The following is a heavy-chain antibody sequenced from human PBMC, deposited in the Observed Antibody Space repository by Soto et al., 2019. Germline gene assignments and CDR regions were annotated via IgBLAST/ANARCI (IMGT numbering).Heavy chain of an antibody. CDR2: INHSGST. Sequence: PSETLSLTCAVYGRSFSGYYWSWIRQPPGKGLEWIGEINHSGSTNYNPSLKSRVTISVDTSKNQFSLKLSSVTAADTAVYYCARRKGSSWYAYFQHWGQGTLVTVSS. J-gene: IGHJ1*01. CDR1: GRSFSGYY. CDR3: ARRKGSSWYAYFQH. V-gene: IGHV4-34*01. D-gene: IGHD6-13*01.